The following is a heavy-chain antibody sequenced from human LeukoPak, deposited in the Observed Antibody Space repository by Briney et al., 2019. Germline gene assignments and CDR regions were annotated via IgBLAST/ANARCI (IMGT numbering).Heavy chain of an antibody. CDR1: GGSFSGYY. Sequence: SETLSLTCAVYGGSFSGYYWSWIRQPPGKGLEWIGSIFHRGSTYYKSSLKSRITISVDTSKNQFSLKLSSVTAADTAVYYCARANYYDNSGYSRGAFDIWGQGTMVTVSS. CDR3: ARANYYDNSGYSRGAFDI. J-gene: IGHJ3*02. V-gene: IGHV4-34*12. CDR2: IFHRGST. D-gene: IGHD3-22*01.